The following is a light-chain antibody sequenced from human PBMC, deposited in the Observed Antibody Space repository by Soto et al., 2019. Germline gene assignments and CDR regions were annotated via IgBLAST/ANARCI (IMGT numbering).Light chain of an antibody. CDR1: SSDVGGYNY. V-gene: IGLV2-14*01. CDR3: SSYTSSGTRV. Sequence: QSALTQPASVSGSLGQSITISCIGTSSDVGGYNYVSWYQQHPGKAPKLKIYDVRNRPSGVSNRFSGSKSGNTASLTISGLQAEDEADYYSSSYTSSGTRVFGGGTKLTVL. CDR2: DVR. J-gene: IGLJ2*01.